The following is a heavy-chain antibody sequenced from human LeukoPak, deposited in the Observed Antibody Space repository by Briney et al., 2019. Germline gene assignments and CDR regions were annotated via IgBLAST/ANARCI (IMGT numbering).Heavy chain of an antibody. V-gene: IGHV3-7*03. CDR1: GFTFSSYW. J-gene: IGHJ5*02. Sequence: PGGSLRLSCAASGFTFSSYWMSWVRQAPGKGLEWVANIKHDGSEKYYVDSVKGRLTISRDNAKNSLYLQMNSLRADDTAVYFWAIDLYAAVTPNWVDPCGQGTLVTVSS. CDR2: IKHDGSEK. D-gene: IGHD4-17*01. CDR3: AIDLYAAVTPNWVDP.